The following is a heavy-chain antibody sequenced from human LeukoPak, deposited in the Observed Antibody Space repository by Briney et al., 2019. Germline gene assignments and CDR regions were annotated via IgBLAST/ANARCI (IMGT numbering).Heavy chain of an antibody. V-gene: IGHV4-59*08. Sequence: SETLSLTCTVSGGSITNYYWSWIRQPPGKGLEYIGYIYYAGNTNYNPSLNSRVTISVDTSKNQFSLKLSSVTAADTAVYYCARHGTVTTPGDWGQGTLVTVSS. D-gene: IGHD4-17*01. CDR2: IYYAGNT. J-gene: IGHJ4*02. CDR1: GGSITNYY. CDR3: ARHGTVTTPGD.